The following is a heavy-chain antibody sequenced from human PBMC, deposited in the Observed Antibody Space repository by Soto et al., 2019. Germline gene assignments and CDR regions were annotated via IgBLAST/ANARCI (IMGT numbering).Heavy chain of an antibody. CDR1: GYTFTSYD. CDR2: INAGNGNT. CDR3: ARGPGGPDGPGDY. Sequence: QVQLVQSGAEVKKPGASVKVSCKASGYTFTSYDMHWVRQAPGQRLEWMGWINAGNGNTKYSQKFQGRVTITRYTFASTAYVELSSLRSEDTAVYYCARGPGGPDGPGDYWGQGTLVTVSS. D-gene: IGHD2-15*01. J-gene: IGHJ4*02. V-gene: IGHV1-3*01.